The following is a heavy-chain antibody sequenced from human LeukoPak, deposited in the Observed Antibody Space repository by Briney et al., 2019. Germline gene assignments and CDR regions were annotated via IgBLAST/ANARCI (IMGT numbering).Heavy chain of an antibody. CDR2: IDYSGRT. V-gene: IGHV4-59*11. J-gene: IGHJ5*02. D-gene: IGHD5-18*01. CDR1: GGSIRTHY. Sequence: SETLSLTCTVSGGSIRTHYWGWIRQPPGKGLEWIGYIDYSGRTNYNDSLKSRVTISVDTSRNQFSLRPSSVTAADTGVYFCARVGVDGYSYGYSDHWGQGTLVIVS. CDR3: ARVGVDGYSYGYSDH.